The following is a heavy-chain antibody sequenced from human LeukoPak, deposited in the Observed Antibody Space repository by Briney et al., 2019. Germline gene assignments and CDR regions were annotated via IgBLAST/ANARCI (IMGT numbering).Heavy chain of an antibody. V-gene: IGHV3-7*02. J-gene: IGHJ4*02. Sequence: PGGSLRLSCAASGFTFSNYWMSWVRQAPGKGLEWVANIKQNGSEKYYADSVKGRFTISRDNAKSSLYLQLNSLRVEDRAVYHCASTQTFDYWGQGTLVTVPS. CDR2: IKQNGSEK. CDR3: ASTQTFDY. CDR1: GFTFSNYW.